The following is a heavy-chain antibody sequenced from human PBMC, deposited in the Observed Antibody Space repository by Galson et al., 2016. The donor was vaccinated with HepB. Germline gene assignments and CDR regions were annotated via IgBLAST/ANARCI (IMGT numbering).Heavy chain of an antibody. Sequence: SVKVSCKASGYTFTSYDLSWVRQATGQGLEWMGWMSPYSGNTGYAQNFQDRVIMTRNTSIATAYMELRSLRSDDTAVYFCARVDSSYYYDSSGTRVDYWGQGTLVTVSS. CDR3: ARVDSSYYYDSSGTRVDY. V-gene: IGHV1-8*01. CDR2: MSPYSGNT. CDR1: GYTFTSYD. D-gene: IGHD3-22*01. J-gene: IGHJ4*02.